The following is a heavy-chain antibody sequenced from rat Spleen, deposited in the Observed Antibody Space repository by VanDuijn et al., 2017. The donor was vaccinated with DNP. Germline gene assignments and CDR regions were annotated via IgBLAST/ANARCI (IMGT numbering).Heavy chain of an antibody. D-gene: IGHD4-3*01. V-gene: IGHV4-2*01. CDR1: GFNFNDYW. CDR2: INKDSRTI. J-gene: IGHJ2*01. Sequence: EVKLVESGGGLVQPGRSLKLSCAASGFNFNDYWMGWVRQAPGKGLEWIGEINKDSRTIKYSPSLKDKFTISRDNAHKTLYLQMSKLGSEDTAIYYCVRERFGVDYWGQGVMVTVSS. CDR3: VRERFGVDY.